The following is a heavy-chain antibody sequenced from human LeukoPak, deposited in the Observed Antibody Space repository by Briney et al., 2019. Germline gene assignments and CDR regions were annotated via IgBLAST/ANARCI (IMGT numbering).Heavy chain of an antibody. D-gene: IGHD3-3*01. CDR2: ISSSSSYI. CDR1: GFTFSSYS. Sequence: GSLRLSCAASGFTFSSYSMNWVRQAPGKGLEWVSSISSSSSYIYYADSVKGRFTISRDNAKNSLYLQMNSLRAEDTAVYYCARDPENYDFWSGYHSDYWGQGTLVTVSS. J-gene: IGHJ4*02. CDR3: ARDPENYDFWSGYHSDY. V-gene: IGHV3-21*01.